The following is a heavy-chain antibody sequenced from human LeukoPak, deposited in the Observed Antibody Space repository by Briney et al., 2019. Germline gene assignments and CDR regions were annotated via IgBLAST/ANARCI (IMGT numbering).Heavy chain of an antibody. CDR1: GFTFSSYA. CDR3: ARERSSVVTDPRGFDY. V-gene: IGHV3-30-3*01. CDR2: ISNDGSNK. J-gene: IGHJ4*02. D-gene: IGHD2-21*02. Sequence: GRSLRLSCAASGFTFSSYAMHWVRQAPGKGLEWVAVISNDGSNKYYADSVKGRFTISRDNSKNTLYLQMNSLRAEDTAVYYCARERSSVVTDPRGFDYWGQGTLVTVSS.